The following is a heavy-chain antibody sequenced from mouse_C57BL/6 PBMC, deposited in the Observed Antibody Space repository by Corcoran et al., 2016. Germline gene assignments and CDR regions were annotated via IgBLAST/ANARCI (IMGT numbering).Heavy chain of an antibody. J-gene: IGHJ1*03. D-gene: IGHD1-2*01. CDR3: ASRNSTITYFDV. CDR1: GYMFTDYY. Sequence: DVKLQQSGPELVKPGASVKRSCKDSGYMFTDYYMNLVKQSHGKNLEWIGDINPNNGGTSYNQKFKGKDTLTVDKSSSTDYSELISLTSEDSAVYYCASRNSTITYFDVWGTGTTVTVSS. V-gene: IGHV1-26*01. CDR2: INPNNGGT.